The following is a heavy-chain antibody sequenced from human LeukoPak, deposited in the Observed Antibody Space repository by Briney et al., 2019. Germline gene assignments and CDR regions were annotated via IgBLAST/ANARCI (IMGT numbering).Heavy chain of an antibody. CDR2: IYTSGST. J-gene: IGHJ4*02. D-gene: IGHD3-10*01. Sequence: PSETLSLTCTVSGGSISSYYWSWIRQPDGKGLEWIGRIYTSGSTNYNPSLKSRVTMSVDTSKNQFSLKLSSVTAADTAVYYCARESYYYGSVSFDYWGQGTLVTVSS. CDR3: ARESYYYGSVSFDY. V-gene: IGHV4-4*07. CDR1: GGSISSYY.